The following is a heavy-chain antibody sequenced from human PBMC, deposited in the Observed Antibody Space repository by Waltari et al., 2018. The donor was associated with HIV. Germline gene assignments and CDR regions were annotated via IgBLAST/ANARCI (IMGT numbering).Heavy chain of an antibody. V-gene: IGHV4-59*01. J-gene: IGHJ6*02. CDR3: ARDWVNCSGGSCYSPARDYYYGMDV. CDR2: IYYSGRT. Sequence: QVQLQESGPGLVKPSETLSLTCTVSGGSISSYYWSWIRQPPGKGLAWSGSIYYSGRTTSHHPHKRSGTISVDTSKNLFSLELSSVTAADTAVYYCARDWVNCSGGSCYSPARDYYYGMDVWGQGTTVTVSS. D-gene: IGHD2-15*01. CDR1: GGSISSYY.